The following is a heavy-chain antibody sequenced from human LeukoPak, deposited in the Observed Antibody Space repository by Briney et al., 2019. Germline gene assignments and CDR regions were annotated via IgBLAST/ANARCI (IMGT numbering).Heavy chain of an antibody. D-gene: IGHD6-13*01. V-gene: IGHV4-34*01. CDR3: ARGRDSSSWIYWFDP. J-gene: IGHJ5*02. CDR1: GGSFSGYY. CDR2: INHSGST. Sequence: SETLSLTCAVYGGSFSGYYWSWIRQPPGKGLEWIGEINHSGSTNYNPSLKSRVTISVDTSKNQFSLKLSSVTAADTAVYYCARGRDSSSWIYWFDPWGQGTLVTVSS.